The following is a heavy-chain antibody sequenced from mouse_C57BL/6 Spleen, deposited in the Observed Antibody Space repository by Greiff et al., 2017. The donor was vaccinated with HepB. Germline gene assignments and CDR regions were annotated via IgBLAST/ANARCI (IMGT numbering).Heavy chain of an antibody. CDR3: ARSSYDEGYYFDY. CDR2: IYPGDGDT. J-gene: IGHJ2*01. V-gene: IGHV1-80*01. D-gene: IGHD2-12*01. Sequence: QVQLQQSGAELVKPGASVKISCKASGYAFSSYWMNWVKQRPGKGLEWIGQIYPGDGDTNYNGKFKGKATLTADKSSSTAYMQLSSLTSEDSAVYFCARSSYDEGYYFDYWGQGTTLTVSS. CDR1: GYAFSSYW.